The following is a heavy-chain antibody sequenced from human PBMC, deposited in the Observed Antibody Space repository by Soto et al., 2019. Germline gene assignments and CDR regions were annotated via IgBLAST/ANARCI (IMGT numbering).Heavy chain of an antibody. CDR3: ARGDTAMTFPSQLAVTLYRFDP. CDR2: IYYSGST. Sequence: SETLSLTCTVSGGSISSGGYYWSWIRQHPGKGLEWIGYIYYSGSTYYNPSLKSRVTISVDTSKNQCSLKLSSVTAADTAGYYCARGDTAMTFPSQLAVTLYRFDPWGQGTLVTV. V-gene: IGHV4-31*03. D-gene: IGHD5-18*01. CDR1: GGSISSGGYY. J-gene: IGHJ5*02.